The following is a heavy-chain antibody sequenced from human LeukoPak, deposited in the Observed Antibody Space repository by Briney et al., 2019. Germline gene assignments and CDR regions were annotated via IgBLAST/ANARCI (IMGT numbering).Heavy chain of an antibody. CDR2: ISGSGNGFSI. CDR3: VKDFGRVRGTPDS. J-gene: IGHJ4*02. Sequence: GGSLRLSCSASGFFFSIYTMYWVRQTPGKGPEYVSTISGSGNGFSIYYADSVKGRFTISRDDSKSILYLQMNGLRSEDTAVYYCVKDFGRVRGTPDSWGQGTLVTVSS. V-gene: IGHV3-64D*06. CDR1: GFFFSIYT. D-gene: IGHD3-16*01.